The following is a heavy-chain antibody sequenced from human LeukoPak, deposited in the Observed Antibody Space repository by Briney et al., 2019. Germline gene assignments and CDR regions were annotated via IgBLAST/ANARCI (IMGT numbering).Heavy chain of an antibody. CDR1: GYIFSNYG. J-gene: IGHJ4*02. CDR3: ARHSGSGWQALRY. V-gene: IGHV1-18*04. CDR2: TSYNGNN. Sequence: GASLEVSCRASGYIFSNYGISWVREAPGLGFEWMGYTSYNGNNNYAQKFQDRVTMPTHTSTPTAHMELRSLESDHTPVYYCARHSGSGWQALRYWGQGTLVTAPS. D-gene: IGHD6-19*01.